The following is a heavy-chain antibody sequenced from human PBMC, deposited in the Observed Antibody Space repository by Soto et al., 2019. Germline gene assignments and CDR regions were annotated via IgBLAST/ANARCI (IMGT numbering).Heavy chain of an antibody. CDR2: IKQDGNDK. V-gene: IGHV3-7*01. D-gene: IGHD3-10*01. Sequence: GGSLRLSCAASGFSFSSHWMSWVRQAPGKGLEWVANIKQDGNDKRYADSVKGRFTISRDNAKNSLYLQMNSLRAEDTAVYYCARPAKKRDLWWFDPWGQGTLVTVSS. CDR1: GFSFSSHW. CDR3: ARPAKKRDLWWFDP. J-gene: IGHJ5*02.